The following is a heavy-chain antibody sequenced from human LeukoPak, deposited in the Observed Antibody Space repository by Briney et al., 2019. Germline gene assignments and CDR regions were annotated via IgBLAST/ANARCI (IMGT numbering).Heavy chain of an antibody. D-gene: IGHD3-16*01. CDR1: GDSLTGYY. Sequence: SETLSLTCTVSGDSLTGYYWGWIRQPPGKGLEWIGNIYYTGNTYYNPSLKSRVTISLDTSKNQFSLKLSSVTAADTAVYYCARGLGVAFDIWGQGTMVTVSS. CDR2: IYYTGNT. J-gene: IGHJ3*02. CDR3: ARGLGVAFDI. V-gene: IGHV4-39*07.